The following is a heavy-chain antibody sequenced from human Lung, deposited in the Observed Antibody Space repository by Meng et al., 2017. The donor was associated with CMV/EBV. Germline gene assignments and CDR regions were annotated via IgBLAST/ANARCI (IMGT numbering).Heavy chain of an antibody. CDR3: ARDRTVTTSLYYYYYGMDV. V-gene: IGHV3-48*03. J-gene: IGHJ6*02. CDR2: ISSSGSTI. D-gene: IGHD4-11*01. Sequence: GGSLRLXXAASGFTFSSYEMNWVRQAPGKGLEWVSYISSSGSTIYYADSVKGRFTISRDNAKNSLYLQMNSLRAEDTAVYYCARDRTVTTSLYYYYYGMDVWGQGTTVXVSS. CDR1: GFTFSSYE.